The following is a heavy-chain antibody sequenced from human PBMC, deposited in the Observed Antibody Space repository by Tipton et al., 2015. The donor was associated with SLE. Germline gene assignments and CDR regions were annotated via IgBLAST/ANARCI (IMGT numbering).Heavy chain of an antibody. V-gene: IGHV3-30*14. CDR2: ISYDGSNK. J-gene: IGHJ3*01. CDR3: ARDTHSGSRSDW. Sequence: SLRLSCAASGFTFRSYEMNWVRQAPGKGLEWVAVISYDGSNKYYADSVKGRFTISRDNSKNTVFLHMTSLRVDDTAVYYCARDTHSGSRSDWWGQGTMVTVSS. D-gene: IGHD1-26*01. CDR1: GFTFRSYE.